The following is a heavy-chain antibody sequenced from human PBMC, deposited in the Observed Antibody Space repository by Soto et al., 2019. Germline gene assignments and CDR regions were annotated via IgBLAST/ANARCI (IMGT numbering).Heavy chain of an antibody. V-gene: IGHV3-23*01. D-gene: IGHD3-22*01. CDR3: AKPVGYYDSSDY. CDR1: GFAFSTYP. CDR2: LSGTGGAA. J-gene: IGHJ4*02. Sequence: GGSLRLSCTASGFAFSTYPLSWVRQAPGKGLEWVSALSGTGGAAYYPDSLKGRFTISRDNSKNTLYLQMNSLRAEDTAVYYCAKPVGYYDSSDYWGQGTQVTVSS.